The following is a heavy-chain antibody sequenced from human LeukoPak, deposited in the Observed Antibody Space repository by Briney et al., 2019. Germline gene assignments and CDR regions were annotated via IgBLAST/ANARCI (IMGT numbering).Heavy chain of an antibody. Sequence: GGSLRLSCAASGFTFSDYYMSWIRQAPGKGLEWVAFIRYDGSNKYYADSVKGRFTISRDNSKNTLYLQMNSLRAEDTAVYYCARHILTGPDYFDYWGQGTLVTVSS. J-gene: IGHJ4*02. D-gene: IGHD3-9*01. V-gene: IGHV3-33*08. CDR2: IRYDGSNK. CDR3: ARHILTGPDYFDY. CDR1: GFTFSDYY.